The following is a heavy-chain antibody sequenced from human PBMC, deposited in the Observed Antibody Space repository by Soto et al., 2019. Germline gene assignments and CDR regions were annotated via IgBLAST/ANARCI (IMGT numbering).Heavy chain of an antibody. V-gene: IGHV4-4*07. CDR2: IYTSGST. J-gene: IGHJ6*02. CDR1: GGSISSYY. CDR3: ARDGGGYCSGGSCYHYSCMEV. Sequence: PSETLSLTCTVSGGSISSYYWSWIRQPAGKGLEWIGRIYTSGSTNYNPSLKSRVTMSVDTSKNQFSLKLSSVTAADTAVYYCARDGGGYCSGGSCYHYSCMEVLGQGTTVTVSS. D-gene: IGHD2-15*01.